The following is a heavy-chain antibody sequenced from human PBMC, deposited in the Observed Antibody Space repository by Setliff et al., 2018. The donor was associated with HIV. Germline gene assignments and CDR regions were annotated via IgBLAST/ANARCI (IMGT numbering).Heavy chain of an antibody. V-gene: IGHV3-20*04. J-gene: IGHJ6*02. CDR1: GFNFDDYG. CDR2: INWNGGTT. CDR3: TRTLRYFDGLLSDYYYYGMDV. Sequence: GGSLRLSCAASGFNFDDYGMTWVRQAPGKGLEWVSGINWNGGTTGYADSVKGRFTISRDNAKNALSLQMDSLRAEDTALYYCTRTLRYFDGLLSDYYYYGMDVWGQGTTVTVSS. D-gene: IGHD3-9*01.